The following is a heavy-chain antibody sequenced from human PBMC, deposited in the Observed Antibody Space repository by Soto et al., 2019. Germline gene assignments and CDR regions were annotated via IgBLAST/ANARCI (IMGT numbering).Heavy chain of an antibody. D-gene: IGHD3-10*01. CDR3: AKDSLLWFGESPSGGRDAFDI. CDR2: ISGSGGST. J-gene: IGHJ3*02. CDR1: GLTFSSYA. V-gene: IGHV3-23*01. Sequence: LKLSCGAPGLTFSSYAMSCVCQAPVKRLEWVSAISGSGGSTYYADSVKGRFTISRDNSKNTLYLQMNSLRAEDTAVYYCAKDSLLWFGESPSGGRDAFDIWGQGTMVTVS.